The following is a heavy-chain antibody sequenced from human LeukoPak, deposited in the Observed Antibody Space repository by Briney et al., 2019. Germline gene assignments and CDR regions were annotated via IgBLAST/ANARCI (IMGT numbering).Heavy chain of an antibody. J-gene: IGHJ4*02. CDR3: AADFYTSYHLGY. D-gene: IGHD3-16*01. V-gene: IGHV3-30*14. CDR2: ISYDGSNK. CDR1: GFTFSSYA. Sequence: GGSLRLSCAASGFTFSSYAMHWVRQAPGKGLEWVAVISYDGSNKYYADSVKGRFIISRDSSTNTLSLQMTSLRAEDTAVYYCAADFYTSYHLGYWGQGTLVTVSS.